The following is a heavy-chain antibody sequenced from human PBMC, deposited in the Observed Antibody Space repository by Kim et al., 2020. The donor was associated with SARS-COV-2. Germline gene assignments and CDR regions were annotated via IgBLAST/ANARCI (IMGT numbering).Heavy chain of an antibody. Sequence: GGSLRLSCAASGFTFRNFWMSWVRQAPGKGLQWVANIKQDGSEKYYLDSVKGRITITRDNAKNSLYLQMNSLGVEDTAVYYCVRDTSGSGTYRVHYFSYGMDVWGQGTTVTVSS. CDR3: VRDTSGSGTYRVHYFSYGMDV. CDR1: GFTFRNFW. CDR2: IKQDGSEK. D-gene: IGHD3-10*01. V-gene: IGHV3-7*01. J-gene: IGHJ6*02.